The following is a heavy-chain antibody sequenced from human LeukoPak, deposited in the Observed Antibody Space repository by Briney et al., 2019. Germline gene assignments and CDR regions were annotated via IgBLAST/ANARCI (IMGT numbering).Heavy chain of an antibody. J-gene: IGHJ3*02. Sequence: GASVKVSRKASGYTFTSYGISWVRQAPGQGLEWMGWISAYNGNTNYAQKLQGRVTMTTDTSTSTAYMELRSLRSDDTAVYYCARAVYYYDNSGGRDAFDIWGQGTMVTVSS. CDR3: ARAVYYYDNSGGRDAFDI. CDR1: GYTFTSYG. V-gene: IGHV1-18*01. D-gene: IGHD3-22*01. CDR2: ISAYNGNT.